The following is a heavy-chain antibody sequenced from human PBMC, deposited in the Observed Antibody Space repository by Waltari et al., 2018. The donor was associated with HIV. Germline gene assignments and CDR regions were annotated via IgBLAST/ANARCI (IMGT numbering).Heavy chain of an antibody. J-gene: IGHJ4*02. Sequence: EVQLVESGGGLVQPGGSLRLSCAASGFPFSSYAMSWVRQAPGKGLEWVLAISGSGGSTNYADSVKGRFTISRDNSKNTLYLQMNSLRAEDTAVYYCAKGEQWLVGGSDYWGQGTLVTVSS. D-gene: IGHD6-19*01. V-gene: IGHV3-23*04. CDR2: ISGSGGST. CDR3: AKGEQWLVGGSDY. CDR1: GFPFSSYA.